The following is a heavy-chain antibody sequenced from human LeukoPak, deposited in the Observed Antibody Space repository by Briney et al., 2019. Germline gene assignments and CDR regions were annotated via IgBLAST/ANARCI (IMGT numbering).Heavy chain of an antibody. J-gene: IGHJ4*02. V-gene: IGHV3-30*02. CDR2: IRYDGSNK. CDR1: GFTFSSYG. CDR3: AKGRSSTSPFDY. Sequence: PGGSLRLSCAASGFTFSSYGMHWVRQAPGTGLEWVAFIRYDGSNKYYADSVKGRFTISRDNSKNTLYLQMNSLRAEDTAVYYCAKGRSSTSPFDYWGQGTLVTVSS. D-gene: IGHD2-2*01.